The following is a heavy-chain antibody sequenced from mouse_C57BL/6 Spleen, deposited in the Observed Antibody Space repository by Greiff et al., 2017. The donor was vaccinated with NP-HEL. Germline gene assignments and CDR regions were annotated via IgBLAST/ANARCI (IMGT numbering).Heavy chain of an antibody. V-gene: IGHV5-6*02. CDR2: ISSGGSYT. Sequence: EVMLVESGGDLVKPGGSLKLSCAASGFTFSSYGMSWVRQTPDKRLEWVATISSGGSYTYYPDSVKGRFTISRDNAKNTLYLQMSSLKSEDTAMYYCAREDYDGYPDYWGQGTTLTVSS. CDR1: GFTFSSYG. D-gene: IGHD2-3*01. J-gene: IGHJ2*01. CDR3: AREDYDGYPDY.